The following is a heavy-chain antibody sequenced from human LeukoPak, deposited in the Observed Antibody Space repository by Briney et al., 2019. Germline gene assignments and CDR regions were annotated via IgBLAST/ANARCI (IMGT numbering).Heavy chain of an antibody. J-gene: IGHJ4*02. V-gene: IGHV3-49*04. Sequence: PGGSLRLSCTTSGFTFGDYVMNWVRQAPGKGQEWIGFIRSKAYGGTTEYAASVKGRFTISRDDSKSIAYLQMNSLKTEDTAVCYCTKGSCSGGTCYSNSWGQGTLVTVSS. CDR2: IRSKAYGGTT. CDR1: GFTFGDYV. CDR3: TKGSCSGGTCYSNS. D-gene: IGHD2-15*01.